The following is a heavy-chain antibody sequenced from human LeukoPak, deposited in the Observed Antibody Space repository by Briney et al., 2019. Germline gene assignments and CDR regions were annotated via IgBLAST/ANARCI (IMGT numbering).Heavy chain of an antibody. CDR1: GFTFSSCA. V-gene: IGHV3-23*01. Sequence: PGGSLRLSCAASGFTFSSCAMSWVRLAPGKGLEWVSAVSGSGSNTYYADSVKGRFTISRDNSRNTLYLQMNSLRAEDTAVYYCASRDCYGSGTYYNPLHYWGQGTLVTVSS. D-gene: IGHD3-10*01. CDR2: VSGSGSNT. J-gene: IGHJ4*02. CDR3: ASRDCYGSGTYYNPLHY.